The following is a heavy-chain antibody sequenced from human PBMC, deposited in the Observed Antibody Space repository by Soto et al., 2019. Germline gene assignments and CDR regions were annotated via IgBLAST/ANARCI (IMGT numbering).Heavy chain of an antibody. CDR2: IYHSGST. J-gene: IGHJ3*02. D-gene: IGHD4-17*01. V-gene: IGHV4-30-2*01. CDR1: GGSISSGGYS. Sequence: QLQLQESGSGLVTPSQTLSLTCAVSGGSISSGGYSWNWIWQPPGKGLEWIGNIYHSGSTYYNASLKSRVTISVDRSKNQFSLKLSSVTAADTAVYYCGRGDYANAFDIWGQGTMVTVSS. CDR3: GRGDYANAFDI.